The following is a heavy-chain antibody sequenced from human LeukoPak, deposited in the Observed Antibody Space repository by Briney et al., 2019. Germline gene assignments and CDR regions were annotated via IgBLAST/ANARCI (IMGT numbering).Heavy chain of an antibody. CDR2: IYPGD. J-gene: IGHJ4*02. CDR3: ARQHDYGDYDY. CDR1: GYSFTSYW. V-gene: IGHV5-51*01. Sequence: GESLKISCKGSGYSFTSYWIGWVRQMPGKGLEWMGIIYPGDYSPSFQGQVTISADKSISTAYLQWSSLKASDTAMYYCARQHDYGDYDYWGQGTLVTVSS. D-gene: IGHD4-17*01.